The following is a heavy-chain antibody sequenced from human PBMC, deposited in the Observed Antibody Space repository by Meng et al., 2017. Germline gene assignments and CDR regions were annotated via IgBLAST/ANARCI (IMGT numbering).Heavy chain of an antibody. J-gene: IGHJ3*02. V-gene: IGHV3-30*04. CDR2: ISYDGSNK. D-gene: IGHD5-18*01. CDR3: ARDREIQLWGGAFDI. Sequence: LSLTCAASGFTFSSYAMHWVRQAPGKGLEWVAVISYDGSNKYYADSVKGRFTISRDNSKNTLYLQMNSLRAEDTAVYYCARDREIQLWGGAFDIWGQGTMVTVSS. CDR1: GFTFSSYA.